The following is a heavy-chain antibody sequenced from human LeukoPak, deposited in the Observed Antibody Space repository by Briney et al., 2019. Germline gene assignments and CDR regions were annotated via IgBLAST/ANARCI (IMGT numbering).Heavy chain of an antibody. CDR2: ISSSSSYT. Sequence: PGGSLRLSCAASGFTFSDYYMSWIRQAPGKGLEWVSYISSSSSYTNYADSVKGRFTISRDNAKKSLYLQMNSLRAEDTAVYYCARVGYSYGFQAWGQGTLVTVSS. CDR3: ARVGYSYGFQA. CDR1: GFTFSDYY. J-gene: IGHJ5*02. V-gene: IGHV3-11*05. D-gene: IGHD5-18*01.